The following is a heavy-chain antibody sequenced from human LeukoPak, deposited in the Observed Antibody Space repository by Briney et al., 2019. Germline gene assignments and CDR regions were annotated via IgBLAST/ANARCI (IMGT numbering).Heavy chain of an antibody. CDR1: GFTFSSYW. D-gene: IGHD3-22*01. V-gene: IGHV3-7*01. CDR3: ARDRYYDISGYYVWGHYYYYMAV. Sequence: GGSLRLSCAASGFTFSSYWMSWVRQAPGKGLEWVANIKQDGSEKYYVDSVRGRFTISRDNAKNSLYLQMNSLRAEDTVVFYCARDRYYDISGYYVWGHYYYYMAVWGKGTPVTVSS. J-gene: IGHJ6*03. CDR2: IKQDGSEK.